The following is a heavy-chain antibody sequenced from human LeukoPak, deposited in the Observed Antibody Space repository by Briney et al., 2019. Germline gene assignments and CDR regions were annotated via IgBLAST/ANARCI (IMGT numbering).Heavy chain of an antibody. V-gene: IGHV3-23*01. CDR3: AKDPGYSSGYYGDNFDY. Sequence: GGSLRLSCAASGFTFSSYAMCWVRQAPGKGLEWVSAISGSGGSTYYADSVKGRFTISRDNSKNTLYLQMNSLRAEDTAVYYCAKDPGYSSGYYGDNFDYWGQGTLVTVSS. CDR2: ISGSGGST. CDR1: GFTFSSYA. D-gene: IGHD3-22*01. J-gene: IGHJ4*02.